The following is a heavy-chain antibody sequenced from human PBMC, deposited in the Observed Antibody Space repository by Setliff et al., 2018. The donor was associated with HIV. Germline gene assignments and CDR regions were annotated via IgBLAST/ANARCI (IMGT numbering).Heavy chain of an antibody. CDR1: GYSFTGHS. J-gene: IGHJ4*02. CDR3: ARDRVFGVTFPVYCFDT. CDR2: INTRKGDA. Sequence: ASVKVSCKASGYSFTGHSVHWLRQAPGLGPEWLAVINTRKGDAIVARNFQGRVTLARDTSTNTVYMELISLTSEDTAVYYRARDRVFGVTFPVYCFDTWGQGTRVTVSS. V-gene: IGHV1-46*01. D-gene: IGHD3-3*01.